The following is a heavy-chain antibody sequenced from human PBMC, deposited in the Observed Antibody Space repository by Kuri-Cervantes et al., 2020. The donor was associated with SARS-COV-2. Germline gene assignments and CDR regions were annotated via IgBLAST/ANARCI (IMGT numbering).Heavy chain of an antibody. CDR1: GGSFSDNH. CDR3: ARGLVEVLPSPILGLGPYYYSYHIDV. V-gene: IGHV4-34*01. Sequence: SETLSLTCAVYGGSFSDNHWTWVRQPPGKGLEWIGEINYSGTTNYNPSLKSRVSISADSSKNQFSLKMRSVTAADTAVYFCARGLVEVLPSPILGLGPYYYSYHIDVWGQGTAVTVSS. D-gene: IGHD3-16*01. J-gene: IGHJ6*02. CDR2: INYSGTT.